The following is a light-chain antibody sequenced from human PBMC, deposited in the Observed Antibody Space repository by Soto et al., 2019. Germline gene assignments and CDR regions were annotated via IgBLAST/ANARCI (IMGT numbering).Light chain of an antibody. CDR2: EVC. V-gene: IGKV3-11*01. Sequence: EIVLTQSPAILSLCPGERATLSCRASQNVSSSLAWYQQKPGQAPRLLIYEVCNRATGIPARFSGSGSGADFTLTISSLEPGDFALYYCQQHINWPLTFGGGTKV. CDR1: QNVSSS. CDR3: QQHINWPLT. J-gene: IGKJ4*01.